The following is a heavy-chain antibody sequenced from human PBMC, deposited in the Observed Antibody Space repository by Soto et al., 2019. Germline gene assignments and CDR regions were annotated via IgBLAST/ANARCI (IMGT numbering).Heavy chain of an antibody. Sequence: GGSLRLSCAASGFTFSSYSMNWVRQAPGKGLEWVSSISSSSSYIYYADSVKGRFTISRDNAKNSLYLQMNSLRAEDTAVYYCAREDYDSSGSAPFDYWGQGTLVTVS. V-gene: IGHV3-21*01. D-gene: IGHD3-22*01. CDR1: GFTFSSYS. CDR2: ISSSSSYI. J-gene: IGHJ4*02. CDR3: AREDYDSSGSAPFDY.